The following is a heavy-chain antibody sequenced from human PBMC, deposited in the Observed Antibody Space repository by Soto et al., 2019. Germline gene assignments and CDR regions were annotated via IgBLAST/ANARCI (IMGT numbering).Heavy chain of an antibody. Sequence: SETLSLTCTVTGDSINNRSYYWGWIRQPPGKGLEWIGSIYYSGSTYNNPSLKSRVSMSVDTSKNQFSLKLRSVTAADTALYYCARQRTSVVTPAYFDSWGQGSLVTVSS. CDR1: GDSINNRSYY. V-gene: IGHV4-39*01. J-gene: IGHJ4*02. CDR2: IYYSGST. D-gene: IGHD2-21*02. CDR3: ARQRTSVVTPAYFDS.